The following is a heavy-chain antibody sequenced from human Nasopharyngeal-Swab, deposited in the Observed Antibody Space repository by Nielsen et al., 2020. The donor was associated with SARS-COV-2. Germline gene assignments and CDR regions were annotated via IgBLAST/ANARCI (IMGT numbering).Heavy chain of an antibody. J-gene: IGHJ6*02. CDR3: ARDHLMTVTIPYYYYGMDV. CDR1: GFTFSTYA. V-gene: IGHV3-23*01. Sequence: GESLKISCAASGFTFSTYAMTWVRQAPGKGLEWVSTIDAGGGNTWYADSVKGRFTISRDNSKSTLYLQMNSLRADDTAVYYCARDHLMTVTIPYYYYGMDVWGQGTTVTVSS. CDR2: IDAGGGNT. D-gene: IGHD4-11*01.